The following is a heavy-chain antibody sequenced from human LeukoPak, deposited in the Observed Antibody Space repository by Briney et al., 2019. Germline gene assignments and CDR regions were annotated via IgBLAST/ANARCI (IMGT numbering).Heavy chain of an antibody. Sequence: SETLSLTCTVSGGSISSSSYYWGWIRQPPGKGLEWIGSIYYSGSTYYNPSLKSRVTISVDTSKNQFSLKLSSVTAADTAVYYCARDPRYYGFTGYALDIWGQGTMVTVSS. CDR2: IYYSGST. V-gene: IGHV4-39*07. D-gene: IGHD3-10*01. CDR3: ARDPRYYGFTGYALDI. CDR1: GGSISSSSYY. J-gene: IGHJ3*02.